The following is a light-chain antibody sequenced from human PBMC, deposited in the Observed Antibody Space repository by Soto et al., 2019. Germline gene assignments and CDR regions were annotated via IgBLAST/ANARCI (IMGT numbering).Light chain of an antibody. CDR1: RDIGSD. Sequence: IQMTQSPSSLSASVGDMITISGQTCRDIGSDLSWYQQKPGKPPTLLIYAASTLQSAVPSRFSGSGSGTDFTLTISSLQPEDFATYYCQQLNSFPLTFGGGTKVDIK. CDR2: AAS. CDR3: QQLNSFPLT. J-gene: IGKJ4*01. V-gene: IGKV1-17*01.